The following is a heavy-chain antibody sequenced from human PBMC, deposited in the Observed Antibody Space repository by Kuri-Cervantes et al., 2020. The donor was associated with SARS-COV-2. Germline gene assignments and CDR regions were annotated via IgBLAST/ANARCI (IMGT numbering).Heavy chain of an antibody. CDR2: ISAYNGNT. CDR1: GYTFTSYG. CDR3: ARDRYYSKVYYGMDV. J-gene: IGHJ6*02. V-gene: IGHV1-18*01. Sequence: ASVKVSCKASGYTFTSYGISWVRQAPGQGLEWMGWISAYNGNTNYAQKLQGWVTMTRDTSISTAYMELSRLRSDDTAVYYCARDRYYSKVYYGMDVWGQGTTVTDSS. D-gene: IGHD4-11*01.